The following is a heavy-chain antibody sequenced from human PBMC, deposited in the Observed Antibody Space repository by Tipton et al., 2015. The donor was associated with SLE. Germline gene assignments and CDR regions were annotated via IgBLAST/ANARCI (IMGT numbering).Heavy chain of an antibody. D-gene: IGHD2-21*02. J-gene: IGHJ4*02. CDR2: MSFDGSKV. CDR1: GFTFDGYA. Sequence: SLRLSCTASGFTFDGYAMHWVRQAPGKGLEWVAIMSFDGSKVFYADSVKGRSTVSRDDSQNTLFLHLHSLRRDDTAVYYCARDQNGFGDGPYYWGRGTLVTVSS. CDR3: ARDQNGFGDGPYY. V-gene: IGHV3-30*04.